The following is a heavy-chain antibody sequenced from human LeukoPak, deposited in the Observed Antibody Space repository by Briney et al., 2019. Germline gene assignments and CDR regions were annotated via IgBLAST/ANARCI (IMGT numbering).Heavy chain of an antibody. J-gene: IGHJ3*02. CDR2: IYFSGTT. Sequence: PSETLSLTCTVSGGSISSSIYYWGWIRQPPGKGLEWIATIYFSGTTYYNASLKSRVTISVDTSKNQFSLRLTSVTAADTAMFYCARHTGYGDYVVFDIWGQGTMVTVSS. D-gene: IGHD4-17*01. V-gene: IGHV4-39*01. CDR1: GGSISSSIYY. CDR3: ARHTGYGDYVVFDI.